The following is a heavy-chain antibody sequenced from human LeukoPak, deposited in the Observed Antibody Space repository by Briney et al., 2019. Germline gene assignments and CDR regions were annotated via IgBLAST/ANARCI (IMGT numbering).Heavy chain of an antibody. CDR3: AREDRSDGVRVNFFDY. CDR1: GCSISSGGYY. Sequence: KPSATLSLTCTVSGCSISSGGYYWSWLRQQPGKCLDSLGYIYYSVSAYYNHAIKRRGTLSVDTSKTQFSLKLSSVTAAGTAVYYCAREDRSDGVRVNFFDYWGQGTLVTVSS. V-gene: IGHV4-31*03. CDR2: IYYSVSA. J-gene: IGHJ4*02. D-gene: IGHD3-3*01.